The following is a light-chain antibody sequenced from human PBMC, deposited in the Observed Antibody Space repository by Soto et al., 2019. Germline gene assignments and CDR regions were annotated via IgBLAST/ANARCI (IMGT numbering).Light chain of an antibody. V-gene: IGKV1-5*03. J-gene: IGKJ1*01. CDR1: QSISSW. Sequence: DIQMTQSPSTLSASVGDRVTITCRASQSISSWLAWYQQKPGKAPKLLIYKASSLESGVPSRFSGSGSGTEFTLTISSLQPEDFAPYYCQQYNSYTLTFGQGTKVDIK. CDR2: KAS. CDR3: QQYNSYTLT.